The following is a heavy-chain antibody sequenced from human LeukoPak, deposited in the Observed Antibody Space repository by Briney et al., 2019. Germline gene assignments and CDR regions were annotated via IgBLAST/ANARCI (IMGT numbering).Heavy chain of an antibody. CDR1: GGSISSGDYY. CDR3: AGLLGYCSSTSCPNWFDP. CDR2: IYYSRST. J-gene: IGHJ5*02. V-gene: IGHV4-30-4*08. Sequence: PSETLSLTRTVSGGSISSGDYYWSWIRQPPGKGLEWIGYIYYSRSTYYNPSLKSRVTISVDTSKNQFSLKLSSVTAADTAVYCCAGLLGYCSSTSCPNWFDPWGQGTLVTVSS. D-gene: IGHD2-2*01.